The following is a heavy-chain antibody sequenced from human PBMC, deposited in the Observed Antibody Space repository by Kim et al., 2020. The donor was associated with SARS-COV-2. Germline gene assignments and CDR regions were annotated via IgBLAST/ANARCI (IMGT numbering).Heavy chain of an antibody. J-gene: IGHJ4*02. Sequence: YNPSLKSRVTISVDTSKNQFSLKLSSVTAADTAVYYCARFGDSSGYYVDYWGQGTLVTVSS. CDR3: ARFGDSSGYYVDY. V-gene: IGHV4-34*01. D-gene: IGHD3-22*01.